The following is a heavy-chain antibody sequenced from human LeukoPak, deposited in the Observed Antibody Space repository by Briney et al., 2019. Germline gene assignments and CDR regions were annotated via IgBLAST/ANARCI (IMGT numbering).Heavy chain of an antibody. CDR3: ATRDGDYVYY. D-gene: IGHD4-17*01. V-gene: IGHV3-21*01. Sequence: GGSLRLSCAASGFTFSSYSMNWVRQALGKGLEWVSSISSSSSYIYYADSVKGRFTISRDNAKNSLDLQMNSLRAEDTAVYYCATRDGDYVYYWGQGTLVTVSS. CDR2: ISSSSSYI. CDR1: GFTFSSYS. J-gene: IGHJ4*02.